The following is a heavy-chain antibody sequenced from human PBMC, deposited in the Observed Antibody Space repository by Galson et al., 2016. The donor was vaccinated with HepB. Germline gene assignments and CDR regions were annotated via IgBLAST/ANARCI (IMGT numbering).Heavy chain of an antibody. CDR2: IKSKIDGGTT. V-gene: IGHV3-15*01. CDR1: AFTFSNAW. D-gene: IGHD6-6*01. CDR3: TREDPYGSSSSAFDH. J-gene: IGHJ3*01. Sequence: SLRLSCAASAFTFSNAWMSWVRQAPGKGLEWVGRIKSKIDGGTTDYAAPVKGRFTISRDDSKNTQNLQMNSLKTEDTAVYYCTREDPYGSSSSAFDHWGQGTMVTVSS.